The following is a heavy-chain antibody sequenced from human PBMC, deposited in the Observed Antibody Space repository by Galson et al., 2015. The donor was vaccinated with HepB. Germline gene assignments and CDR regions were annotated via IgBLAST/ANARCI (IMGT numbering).Heavy chain of an antibody. CDR2: IKEDGSEK. CDR3: ARDIRYFDWLLLDY. J-gene: IGHJ4*02. CDR1: RFTFSSYW. D-gene: IGHD3-9*01. Sequence: SLRLSCAASRFTFSSYWMSWVRQAPGKGLEWVANIKEDGSEKYYVDSVKGRFTISRDNAKKLLYLQMNSLRAEDTAVYYCARDIRYFDWLLLDYWGQGTLVAVSS. V-gene: IGHV3-7*03.